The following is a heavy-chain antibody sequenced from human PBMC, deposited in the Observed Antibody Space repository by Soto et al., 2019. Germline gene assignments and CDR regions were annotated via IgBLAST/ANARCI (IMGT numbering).Heavy chain of an antibody. CDR1: GGSFSGYY. CDR2: INHSGST. V-gene: IGHV4-34*01. Sequence: SETLSLTCAVYGGSFSGYYWSWIRQPPGKGLEWIGEINHSGSTNYNPSLKSRVTISVDTSKNQFSLKLSSVTAADTAVYYCARGRRRESVKYGSGSYYSGRQSGYFDYWGQGTLVTVSS. J-gene: IGHJ4*02. CDR3: ARGRRRESVKYGSGSYYSGRQSGYFDY. D-gene: IGHD3-10*01.